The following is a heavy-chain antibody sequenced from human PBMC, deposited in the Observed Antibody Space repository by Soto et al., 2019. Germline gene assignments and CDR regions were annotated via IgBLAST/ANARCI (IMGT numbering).Heavy chain of an antibody. V-gene: IGHV1-2*02. D-gene: IGHD3-10*01. J-gene: IGHJ6*02. CDR1: GYTFTGYY. Sequence: ASVKVSCKASGYTFTGYYMHWVRQAPGQGLEWMGWINPNSGGTNYAQKFQGRVTMTRDTSISTAYMELSRLRSDDTAVYYCARDTSRVWFGELLYFPHYGMDVWGQGTTVTVSS. CDR2: INPNSGGT. CDR3: ARDTSRVWFGELLYFPHYGMDV.